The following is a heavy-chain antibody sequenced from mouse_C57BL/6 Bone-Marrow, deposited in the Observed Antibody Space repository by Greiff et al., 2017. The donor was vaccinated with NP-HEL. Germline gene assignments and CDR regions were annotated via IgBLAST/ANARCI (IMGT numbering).Heavy chain of an antibody. CDR1: GFTITDYY. D-gene: IGHD2-3*01. CDR2: LDPEDGDT. Sequence: EVKLQESGAELVKPGASVKLSCTASGFTITDYYMHWVKQRTEQGLVWIGRLDPEDGDTNYAPKFQGKATITADTSSNTAYLQLSSLTSEDTAVDYCAREEDGYYGDYWGQGTTLTVSS. CDR3: AREEDGYYGDY. V-gene: IGHV14-2*01. J-gene: IGHJ2*01.